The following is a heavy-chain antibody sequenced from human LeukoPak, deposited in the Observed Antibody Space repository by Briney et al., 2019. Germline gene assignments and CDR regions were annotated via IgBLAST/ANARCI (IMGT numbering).Heavy chain of an antibody. V-gene: IGHV4-34*01. CDR3: ARRSFILRYFDWFP. CDR1: GGSFSGYY. CDR2: INHSGST. D-gene: IGHD3-9*01. J-gene: IGHJ5*02. Sequence: SETLSLTCAVYGGSFSGYYWSWIRQPPGKGLEWIGEINHSGSTNYNPSLKSRVTISVDTSKNQFSLKLSSVTAADTAVYYCARRSFILRYFDWFPWGQGTLVTVSS.